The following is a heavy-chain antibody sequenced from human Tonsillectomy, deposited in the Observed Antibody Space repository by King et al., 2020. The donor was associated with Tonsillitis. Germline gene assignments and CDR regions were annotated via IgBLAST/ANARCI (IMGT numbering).Heavy chain of an antibody. D-gene: IGHD6-25*01. Sequence: QLVQSGGGVVQPGRSLRLSCAASGFTFSSYAMHWVRQAPGKGLEWVSVISYDGDNKYYAGSVKGRFTISRDNSKNTLYLQMNSLRVEDTAVYYCVIDSSSGWGGGFDYWGQGTLVSVSS. V-gene: IGHV3-30*04. CDR1: GFTFSSYA. J-gene: IGHJ4*02. CDR2: ISYDGDNK. CDR3: VIDSSSGWGGGFDY.